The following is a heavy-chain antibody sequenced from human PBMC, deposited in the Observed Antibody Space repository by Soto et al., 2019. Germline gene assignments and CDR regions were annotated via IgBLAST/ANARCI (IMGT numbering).Heavy chain of an antibody. J-gene: IGHJ6*02. Sequence: ASVKVSCKASGYTFTGYYMHWVRQAPGQGLEWMGWINPNSGGTNYAQKFQGWVTMTRDTSISTAYMELSRLRSDDTAVYYCARGAYDYVSLDGMDVWGQGTTVTVSS. CDR3: ARGAYDYVSLDGMDV. D-gene: IGHD3-16*01. CDR2: INPNSGGT. V-gene: IGHV1-2*04. CDR1: GYTFTGYY.